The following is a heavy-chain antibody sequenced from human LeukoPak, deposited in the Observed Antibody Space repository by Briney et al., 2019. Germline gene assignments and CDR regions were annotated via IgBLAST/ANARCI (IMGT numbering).Heavy chain of an antibody. Sequence: PGGSLRLSCAASGFTFSNYAMSWVRQAPGQGLEWVANIKQDGSEEYYVDSVKGRFTISKDNAKNSLYLQMNSLRAEDTAVYYCAREIQLWLISDYWGQGTLVTVSS. CDR1: GFTFSNYA. V-gene: IGHV3-7*03. D-gene: IGHD5-18*01. CDR3: AREIQLWLISDY. CDR2: IKQDGSEE. J-gene: IGHJ4*02.